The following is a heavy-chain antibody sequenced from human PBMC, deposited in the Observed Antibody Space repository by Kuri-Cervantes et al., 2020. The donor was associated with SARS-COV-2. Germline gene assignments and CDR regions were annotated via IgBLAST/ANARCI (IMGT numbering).Heavy chain of an antibody. CDR1: GFAFDDYG. CDR3: ARDRSQSSENAFDI. V-gene: IGHV3-20*04. J-gene: IGHJ3*02. D-gene: IGHD6-25*01. Sequence: GGSLRLSCAASGFAFDDYGMSWVRQAPGKGLEWVSGINWNGGSTGYADSVKGRFTISRDNAKNSLHLQMNSLRAEDTALYYCARDRSQSSENAFDIWGQGTMVTVSS. CDR2: INWNGGST.